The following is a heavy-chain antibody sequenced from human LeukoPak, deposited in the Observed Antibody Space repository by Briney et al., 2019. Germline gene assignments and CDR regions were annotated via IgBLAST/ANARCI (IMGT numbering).Heavy chain of an antibody. V-gene: IGHV1-69*05. Sequence: GSSVKVSCKASGGTFSSYAISLVRQAPGQGLEWMGGIIPIFGTANYAQKFQGRVTITTDESTSTAYMELSSLRSEDTVVYYCATYRDYYGSGSSSDYWGQGTLVIVSS. CDR2: IIPIFGTA. CDR1: GGTFSSYA. J-gene: IGHJ4*02. CDR3: ATYRDYYGSGSSSDY. D-gene: IGHD3-10*01.